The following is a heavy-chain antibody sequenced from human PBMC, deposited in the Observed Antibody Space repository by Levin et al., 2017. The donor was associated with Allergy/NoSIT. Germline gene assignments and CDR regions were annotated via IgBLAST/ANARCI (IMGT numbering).Heavy chain of an antibody. D-gene: IGHD1-7*01. J-gene: IGHJ4*02. Sequence: GGSLRLSCAASGFTFDDYAMHWVRQAPGKGLEWVSGISWNSGSIGYADSVKGRFTISRDNAKNSLYLQMNSLRAEDTALYYCAKDKDGTVDYWGQGTLVTVSS. CDR1: GFTFDDYA. CDR2: ISWNSGSI. CDR3: AKDKDGTVDY. V-gene: IGHV3-9*01.